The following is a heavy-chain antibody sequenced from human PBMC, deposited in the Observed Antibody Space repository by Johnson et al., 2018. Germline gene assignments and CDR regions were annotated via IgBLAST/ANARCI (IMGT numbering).Heavy chain of an antibody. CDR3: ASRYYDSSGYFAYFQH. D-gene: IGHD3-22*01. CDR2: IKQDGSEK. J-gene: IGHJ1*01. V-gene: IGHV3-7*01. CDR1: GFTFSNYW. Sequence: VQLVESGGGVVQPGRSLRLSCIASGFTFSNYWMSWVRQAPGKGLEWVANIKQDGSEKYYVDSVKGRFPISRDNAKNSLYLQRNTLRAEDTAVYYCASRYYDSSGYFAYFQHWGQGTLVTVSS.